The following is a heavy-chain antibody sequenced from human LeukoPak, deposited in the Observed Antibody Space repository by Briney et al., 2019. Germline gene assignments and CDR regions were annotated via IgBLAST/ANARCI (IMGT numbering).Heavy chain of an antibody. CDR3: ASTHCSSTSCYVWEDAFDI. Sequence: GRSLRLSCAASGFTFSSYGMHWVRQAPGKGLEWVAVIWYDGSNKYYADSVKGRFTISRDNSKHTLYLQMNSLRAEDTAVYYCASTHCSSTSCYVWEDAFDIWGQGTMVTVSS. J-gene: IGHJ3*02. CDR1: GFTFSSYG. D-gene: IGHD2-2*01. V-gene: IGHV3-33*01. CDR2: IWYDGSNK.